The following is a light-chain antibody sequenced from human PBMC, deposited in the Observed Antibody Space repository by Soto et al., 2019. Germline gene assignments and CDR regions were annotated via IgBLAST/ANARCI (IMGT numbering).Light chain of an antibody. CDR3: QQLNSYPRT. CDR1: QYISDY. V-gene: IGKV1-9*01. J-gene: IGKJ2*01. Sequence: DIQLTQSPSFLSASVGDRVTITCRASQYISDYLAWYQQRPGKAPELLIYLVSYLQSGVPSRFSGSASGTEFTLTISSLQPEDFATYYCQQLNSYPRTFGQGTKVEIK. CDR2: LVS.